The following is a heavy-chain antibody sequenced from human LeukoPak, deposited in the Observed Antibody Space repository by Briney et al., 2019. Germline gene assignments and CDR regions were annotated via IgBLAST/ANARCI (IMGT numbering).Heavy chain of an antibody. J-gene: IGHJ4*02. CDR2: ISGSGGST. CDR3: AKDRGLVVPAARHKYFDY. D-gene: IGHD2-2*01. Sequence: PGGSLRLSCAASGFTFSSYAMSWVRQAPGKGLEWVSAISGSGGSTCYADSVKGRFTISRDNSKNTLYLQMNSLRAEDTAVYYCAKDRGLVVPAARHKYFDYWGQGTLVTVSS. CDR1: GFTFSSYA. V-gene: IGHV3-23*01.